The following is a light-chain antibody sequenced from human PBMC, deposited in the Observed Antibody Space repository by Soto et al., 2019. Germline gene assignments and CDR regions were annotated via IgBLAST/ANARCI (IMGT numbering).Light chain of an antibody. CDR2: DVS. CDR1: SSDVGGYNY. CDR3: SSYTGSRSLEV. V-gene: IGLV2-14*01. Sequence: QSALTQPASVSGSPGQSITISCTGTSSDVGGYNYVSWYQQHPGKAPKLMIYDVSNRPSGVSNRFSGSKSGNTASLTISGLQAEDEADDYCSSYTGSRSLEVFGGGTKVTVL. J-gene: IGLJ3*02.